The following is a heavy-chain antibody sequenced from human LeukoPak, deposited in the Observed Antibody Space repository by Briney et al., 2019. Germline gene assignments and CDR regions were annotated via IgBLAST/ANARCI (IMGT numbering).Heavy chain of an antibody. J-gene: IGHJ4*02. CDR3: ARGGAAAATYYFDY. CDR1: GGTFSSYA. Sequence: GSSVKVSCKASGGTFSSYAICWVRQAPGQGLEWMGRIIPILGIANYAQKFQGRVTITADKSTSTAYMELSSLRSEDTAVYYCARGGAAAATYYFDYWGQGTLVTVSS. D-gene: IGHD6-13*01. CDR2: IIPILGIA. V-gene: IGHV1-69*04.